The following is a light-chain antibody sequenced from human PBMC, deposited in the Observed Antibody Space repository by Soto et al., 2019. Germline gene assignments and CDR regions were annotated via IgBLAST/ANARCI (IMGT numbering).Light chain of an antibody. V-gene: IGKV1-27*01. J-gene: IGKJ1*01. CDR3: HKYNSAPRT. Sequence: DIQMTQSPSSLSASVGDRVTMTCRARQGISNYLAWYQQKPGKVPKLLIYAASTLQSGVPSRFSGSGSGTDFTLTISSLQPEDVATYYCHKYNSAPRTFGQGTKVEIK. CDR1: QGISNY. CDR2: AAS.